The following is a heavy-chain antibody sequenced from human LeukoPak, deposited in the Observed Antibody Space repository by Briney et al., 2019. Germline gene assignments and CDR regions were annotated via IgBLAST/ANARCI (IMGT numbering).Heavy chain of an antibody. CDR3: ARANSSGWPPYFDY. J-gene: IGHJ4*02. CDR1: GGSISSYY. CDR2: IYYSGST. V-gene: IGHV4-59*01. D-gene: IGHD6-19*01. Sequence: NPSETLSLTCTVSGGSISSYYWSWIRQPPGKGLVWIGYIYYSGSTNYNPSLKSRVTISVDTSKNQFSLKLSSVTAADTAVYYCARANSSGWPPYFDYWGQGTLVTVSS.